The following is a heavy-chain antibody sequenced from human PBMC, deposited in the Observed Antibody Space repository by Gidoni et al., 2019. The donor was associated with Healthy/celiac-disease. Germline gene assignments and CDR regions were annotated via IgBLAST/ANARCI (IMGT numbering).Heavy chain of an antibody. Sequence: EVQLVESGGGLVKPGGSLRLSCAASGFTFSSYSLNWVRQDPGKGLEWVSSISSSSSYIYYADSVKGRFTISRDNAKNSLYLQMNSLRAEDTAVYYCARDTSGNLNTDAYYYYGMDVWGQGTTVTVSS. CDR1: GFTFSSYS. V-gene: IGHV3-21*01. J-gene: IGHJ6*02. D-gene: IGHD1-1*01. CDR3: ARDTSGNLNTDAYYYYGMDV. CDR2: ISSSSSYI.